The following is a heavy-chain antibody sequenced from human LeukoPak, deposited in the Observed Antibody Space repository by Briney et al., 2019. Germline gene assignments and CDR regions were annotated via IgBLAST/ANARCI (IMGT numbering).Heavy chain of an antibody. D-gene: IGHD6-13*01. CDR3: AKVGWYSSSWHECDY. V-gene: IGHV3-30*02. CDR2: IRYDGSNK. CDR1: GFTFSSYG. Sequence: GGSLRLSCAASGFTFSSYGMHWVRQAPGKGLEWVAFIRYDGSNKYYADSVKGRFTISRDNSKNTLHLQMNSLRAEDTAVYYCAKVGWYSSSWHECDYWGQGTLVTVSS. J-gene: IGHJ4*02.